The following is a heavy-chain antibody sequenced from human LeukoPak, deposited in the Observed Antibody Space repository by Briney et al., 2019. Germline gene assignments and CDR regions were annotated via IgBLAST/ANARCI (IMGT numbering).Heavy chain of an antibody. V-gene: IGHV3-30*04. CDR1: GFTFSGYA. Sequence: PGGSLRLSCAASGFTFSGYALHWVRQAPGKGLEWVAVISYDGRDKHFADSVKGRFTISRHNSKNTLFLQMNSLRAEDTAVYYCARDKDLYANYYFDYWGQGTLVTVSS. CDR3: ARDKDLYANYYFDY. D-gene: IGHD5/OR15-5a*01. J-gene: IGHJ4*02. CDR2: ISYDGRDK.